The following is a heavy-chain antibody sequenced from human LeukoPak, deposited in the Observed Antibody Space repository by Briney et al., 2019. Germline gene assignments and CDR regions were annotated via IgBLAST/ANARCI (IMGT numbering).Heavy chain of an antibody. CDR1: GFTVSSNY. V-gene: IGHV3-66*01. CDR3: AREGTPSGRYFDY. J-gene: IGHJ4*02. CDR2: IYSGGST. Sequence: PGGSLRLSCAASGFTVSSNYMSWVRQAPGKGLEWVSVIYSGGSTYYADSVKDRFNISRDNPKNTLYLQMISLRAEDTAVYYCAREGTPSGRYFDYWGQGTLVTVSS. D-gene: IGHD2-15*01.